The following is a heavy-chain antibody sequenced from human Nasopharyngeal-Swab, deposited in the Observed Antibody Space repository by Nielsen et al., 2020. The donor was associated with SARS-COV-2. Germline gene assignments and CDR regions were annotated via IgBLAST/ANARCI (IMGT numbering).Heavy chain of an antibody. Sequence: ASVKVSCKASGYTFTSYDINWVRQASGQGLEWVGWMNPNSGNTGYAQKFQGRVTMTEDTSTDTAYMELSSLRSEDTAVYYCATGRVTTFFSWFDPWDQGTLVTVSS. D-gene: IGHD4-17*01. CDR1: GYTFTSYD. CDR2: MNPNSGNT. V-gene: IGHV1-8*01. J-gene: IGHJ5*02. CDR3: ATGRVTTFFSWFDP.